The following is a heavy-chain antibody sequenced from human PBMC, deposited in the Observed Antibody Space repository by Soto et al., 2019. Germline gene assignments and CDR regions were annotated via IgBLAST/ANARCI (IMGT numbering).Heavy chain of an antibody. CDR1: GGTFGSYA. J-gene: IGHJ4*02. Sequence: QVQLVQSGAEVKKPGSSVKVSCKSSGGTFGSYAISWVRQAPGQGLEWMGGVIPIFGTPHYAQKFHGRVTNTAENPTGTAFLEPGSLKFADTAVYYFGKIRWKISLQEEDAIWGQGTLVTVSS. D-gene: IGHD1-1*01. CDR2: VIPIFGTP. V-gene: IGHV1-69*06. CDR3: GKIRWKISLQEEDAI.